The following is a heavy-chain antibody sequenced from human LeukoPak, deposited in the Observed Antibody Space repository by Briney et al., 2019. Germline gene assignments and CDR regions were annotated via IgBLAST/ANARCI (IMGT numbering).Heavy chain of an antibody. CDR2: ISYDGSNK. V-gene: IGHV3-30*03. D-gene: IGHD4-17*01. CDR3: ARAGTVTTNHDAFDI. J-gene: IGHJ3*02. Sequence: GGSLRLSCAASGFIFRNVWMHWVRQAPGKGLEWVAVISYDGSNKYYADSVKGRFTISRDNSKNTLYLQMNSLRAEDTAVYYCARAGTVTTNHDAFDIWGQGTMVTVSS. CDR1: GFIFRNVW.